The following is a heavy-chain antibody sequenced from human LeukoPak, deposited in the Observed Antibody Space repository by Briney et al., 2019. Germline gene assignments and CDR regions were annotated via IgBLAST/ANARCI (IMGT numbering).Heavy chain of an antibody. Sequence: GGSLRLSCAASGFSFSSYNMDWVRQTPGKGLEWISSITTSSRYTFYGDSVKGRFTISRDNARNSLYLQMNSLTAEDTGVYYCARDPYSGTYGNTYYYYMDVWGKGTTVTVSS. V-gene: IGHV3-21*01. D-gene: IGHD1-26*01. J-gene: IGHJ6*03. CDR3: ARDPYSGTYGNTYYYYMDV. CDR1: GFSFSSYN. CDR2: ITTSSRYT.